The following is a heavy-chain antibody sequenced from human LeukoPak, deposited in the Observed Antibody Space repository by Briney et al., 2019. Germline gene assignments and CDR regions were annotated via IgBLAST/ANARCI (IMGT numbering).Heavy chain of an antibody. V-gene: IGHV4-39*01. D-gene: IGHD3-3*02. CDR2: IYYSGST. CDR1: GGSISSSSYY. CDR3: ASRNSIGVPGFYFDY. Sequence: SETLSLTCTVSGGSISSSSYYWGWIRQPPGKGLEWIGSIYYSGSTYYNPSLKSRVTISVDTSKNQFSLKLSSVTAADTAVYYCASRNSIGVPGFYFDYWGQGTLVTVSS. J-gene: IGHJ4*02.